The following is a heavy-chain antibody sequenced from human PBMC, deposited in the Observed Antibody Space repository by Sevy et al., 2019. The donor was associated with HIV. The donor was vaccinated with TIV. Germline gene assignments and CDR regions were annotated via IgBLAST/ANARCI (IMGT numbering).Heavy chain of an antibody. Sequence: SETLSLTCSVSGGSIISGDYYLSWVRQPPGRGLEWIGYIHYTGSTDYNPSLESRVTISVDTSKNQFSLKLTSVTAAETAVYYCARDEGDYGDKSYYYGMDVWGRGTTVTVS. J-gene: IGHJ6*02. CDR3: ARDEGDYGDKSYYYGMDV. CDR1: GGSIISGDYY. D-gene: IGHD4-17*01. CDR2: IHYTGST. V-gene: IGHV4-30-4*01.